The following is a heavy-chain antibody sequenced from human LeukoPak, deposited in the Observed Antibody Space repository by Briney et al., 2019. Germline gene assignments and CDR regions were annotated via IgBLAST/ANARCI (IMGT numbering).Heavy chain of an antibody. CDR2: INPSGGST. CDR3: AADLRQEHILDY. D-gene: IGHD2-21*01. V-gene: IGHV1-46*01. J-gene: IGHJ4*02. CDR1: GYTFTSYY. Sequence: ASVKVSCKASGYTFTSYYMHWVRQAPGQGLEWMGIINPSGGSTSYAQKFQERVTITRDMSTSTAYMELSSLRSEDTAVYYCAADLRQEHILDYWGQGTLVTVSS.